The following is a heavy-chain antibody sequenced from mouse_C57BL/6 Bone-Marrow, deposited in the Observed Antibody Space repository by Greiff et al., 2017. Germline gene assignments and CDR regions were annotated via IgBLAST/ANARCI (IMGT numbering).Heavy chain of an antibody. CDR1: GYSFTGYY. CDR3: ATSYIDY. V-gene: IGHV1-42*01. CDR2: INPSTGGT. Sequence: EVQLQQSGPELVKPGASVKISCKASGYSFTGYYMNWVKQSPGKSLEWIGEINPSTGGTTYNQKFKAKATLTVDKSSSTAYMQLKGLTSEYSAVYYCATSYIDYWGQGTTLTVSS. J-gene: IGHJ2*01.